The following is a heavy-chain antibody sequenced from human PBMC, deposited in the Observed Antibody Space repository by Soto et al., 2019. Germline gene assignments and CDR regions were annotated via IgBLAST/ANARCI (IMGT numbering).Heavy chain of an antibody. Sequence: PGGSLRLSCSASGFTFSSYAMHWVRQAPGKGLEYVSAISSNGGSTYYADSVKGRFTISRDNSKNTLYLQMSSLRAEDTAVYYCVKDGGYFFYGLYYYYYGMDVWGKGSTVTVSS. J-gene: IGHJ6*04. CDR3: VKDGGYFFYGLYYYYYGMDV. CDR1: GFTFSSYA. CDR2: ISSNGGST. D-gene: IGHD3-22*01. V-gene: IGHV3-64D*08.